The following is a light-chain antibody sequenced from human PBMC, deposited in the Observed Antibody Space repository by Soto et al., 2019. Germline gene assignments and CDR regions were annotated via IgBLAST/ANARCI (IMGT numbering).Light chain of an antibody. J-gene: IGLJ2*01. CDR3: SSCTSSSVV. Sequence: QSALTQPASVSGSPGQSITISCTGTSSDVGGYNYVSWYQQHPGKAPKLMIYDVSNRPSGVSNRFSGSKSDNTASLTISGLQAEDEADYYCSSCTSSSVVFGGGTKLTVL. CDR1: SSDVGGYNY. V-gene: IGLV2-14*01. CDR2: DVS.